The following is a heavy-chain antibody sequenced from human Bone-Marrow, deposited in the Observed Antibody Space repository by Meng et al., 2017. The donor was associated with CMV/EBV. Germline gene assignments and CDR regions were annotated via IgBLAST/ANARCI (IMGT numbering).Heavy chain of an antibody. CDR3: ARGNYRYYFDY. V-gene: IGHV3-53*01. D-gene: IGHD1-7*01. Sequence: GGSLSPSCAASGFTVSRNYMSWVRQAPGKGLEWVSVIYSGGSTYYADSVKGRFTISRDNSKNTLYLQMNSLRAEDTAVYYCARGNYRYYFDYWGQGTLVTVSS. J-gene: IGHJ4*02. CDR2: IYSGGST. CDR1: GFTVSRNY.